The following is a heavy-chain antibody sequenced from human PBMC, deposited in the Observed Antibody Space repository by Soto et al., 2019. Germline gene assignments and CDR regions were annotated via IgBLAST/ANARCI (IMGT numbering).Heavy chain of an antibody. D-gene: IGHD1-26*01. J-gene: IGHJ4*01. CDR1: GDSVSSNSAG. Sequence: PSQTLSLTCALTGDSVSSNSAGWSWVRQSPSRGLEWLGRTYYRSKWYYEYAVSVRGRITTNPDTSKNQYSLQLNSVTPEDTAVYFCARGEQYSGRIFDYWGQGTLVTVS. CDR2: TYYRSKWYY. CDR3: ARGEQYSGRIFDY. V-gene: IGHV6-1*01.